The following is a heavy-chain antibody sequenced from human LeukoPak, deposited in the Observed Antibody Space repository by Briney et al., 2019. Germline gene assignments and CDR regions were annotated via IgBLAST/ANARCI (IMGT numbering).Heavy chain of an antibody. J-gene: IGHJ4*02. Sequence: GGSLRLSCSASGFTSSTYEMNWVRQAPGKGLEWVSYICSSGSIIYYADSVKGCFTISRDNAKNSLYLQMNSLRAEDTAVYYCASSGTDDYWGQGTLVTVSS. D-gene: IGHD1-26*01. V-gene: IGHV3-48*03. CDR3: ASSGTDDY. CDR1: GFTSSTYE. CDR2: ICSSGSII.